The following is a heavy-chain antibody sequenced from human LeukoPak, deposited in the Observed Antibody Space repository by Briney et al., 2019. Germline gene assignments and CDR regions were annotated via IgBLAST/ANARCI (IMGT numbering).Heavy chain of an antibody. D-gene: IGHD1-14*01. J-gene: IGHJ4*02. CDR1: GYTFTGYY. CDR2: INPNSGGT. V-gene: IGHV1-2*06. CDR3: ARARKTGGDRYYFDY. Sequence: ASVKVSCKASGYTFTGYYMHWVRQAPGQGLVWMGRINPNSGGTNYAQKFQGRVTMTRDTSISTAYMELSRLRSDDTAVYYCARARKTGGDRYYFDYWGQGTLVTVSS.